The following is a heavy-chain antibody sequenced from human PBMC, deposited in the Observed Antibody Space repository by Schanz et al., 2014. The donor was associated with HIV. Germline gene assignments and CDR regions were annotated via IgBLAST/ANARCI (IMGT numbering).Heavy chain of an antibody. CDR3: ARDPSRLVEAGYFDN. CDR1: GFTFSGYG. J-gene: IGHJ4*02. CDR2: IWYDGSKK. Sequence: QVQLVESGGDVVQPGRSLSLSCAASGFTFSGYGMHWVRQAPGKGLEWVAVIWYDGSKKYYADSVKGRFTISRDNSRNQMYLQMNSLRTEDTAVYYCARDPSRLVEAGYFDNWGQGTLVTVSS. D-gene: IGHD6-19*01. V-gene: IGHV3-33*01.